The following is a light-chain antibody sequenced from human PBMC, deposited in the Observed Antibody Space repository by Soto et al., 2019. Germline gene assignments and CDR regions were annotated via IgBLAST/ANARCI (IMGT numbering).Light chain of an antibody. V-gene: IGKV3-20*01. J-gene: IGKJ1*01. CDR2: GAS. CDR1: QSISSSY. Sequence: IVLTQSPGTLSVSPGERATLSCRASQSISSSYLAWYQQKPGQAPRLLIYGASSRATGIPDRFSGSGSGTDFTLTISRLEPEDFAVYYCQQYGSSPEWTFGQGTKVEI. CDR3: QQYGSSPEWT.